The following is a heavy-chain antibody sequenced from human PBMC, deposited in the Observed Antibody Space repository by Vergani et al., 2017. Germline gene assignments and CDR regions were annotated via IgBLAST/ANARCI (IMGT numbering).Heavy chain of an antibody. CDR3: ARSGYYDFWSADY. Sequence: QVQLVESGGGVVQPGRSLRLSCAASGFTFSNYAMHWVRQAPGKGLEWVAVISYDGSNKYYADSVKGRFTISRDNSKNTLYLQMNSLRAEDTAVYYCARSGYYDFWSADYWGQGTLVTVSS. CDR1: GFTFSNYA. V-gene: IGHV3-30-3*01. D-gene: IGHD3-3*01. CDR2: ISYDGSNK. J-gene: IGHJ4*02.